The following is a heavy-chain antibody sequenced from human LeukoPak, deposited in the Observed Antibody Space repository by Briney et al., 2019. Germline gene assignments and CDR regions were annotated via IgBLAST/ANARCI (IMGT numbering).Heavy chain of an antibody. V-gene: IGHV1-69*13. CDR1: LGTFSSYA. Sequence: ASVKVSCMASLGTFSSYAISWVRQAPGQGLEWMGGIIPIFGTANYAQKFQGRVTITADESTSTAYMELSSLRSEDTAVYYCARRQLDVYFDYWGQGTLVTVSS. D-gene: IGHD6-13*01. CDR3: ARRQLDVYFDY. CDR2: IIPIFGTA. J-gene: IGHJ4*02.